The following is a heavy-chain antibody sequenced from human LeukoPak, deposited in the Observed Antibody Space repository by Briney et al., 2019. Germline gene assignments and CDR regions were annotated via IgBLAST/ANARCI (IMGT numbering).Heavy chain of an antibody. V-gene: IGHV1-69*05. Sequence: SVRVSCKASGYTFTGYYMHWVRQAPGQGLEWMGGIIPAFGTAHYAQKFQGRVTFTTDESTTTAYMELRSLRSEDTAVYYCASEGNYDSSGYSRYNYYYMDVWGKGTAVTVSS. CDR1: GYTFTGYY. J-gene: IGHJ6*03. CDR3: ASEGNYDSSGYSRYNYYYMDV. D-gene: IGHD3-22*01. CDR2: IIPAFGTA.